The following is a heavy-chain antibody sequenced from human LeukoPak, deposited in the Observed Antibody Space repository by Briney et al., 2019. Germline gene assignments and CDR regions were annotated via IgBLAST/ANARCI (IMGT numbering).Heavy chain of an antibody. Sequence: PSETLSLTCTVSGGSISSSSYYWGWIRQPPGKGLEWIGSIYYSGSTYYNPSLKSRVTISVDTSKNLFSLTLSSVTAADTAVYYCARLDAFDIWGQGTMVTVSS. CDR1: GGSISSSSYY. J-gene: IGHJ3*02. CDR2: IYYSGST. V-gene: IGHV4-39*02. CDR3: ARLDAFDI.